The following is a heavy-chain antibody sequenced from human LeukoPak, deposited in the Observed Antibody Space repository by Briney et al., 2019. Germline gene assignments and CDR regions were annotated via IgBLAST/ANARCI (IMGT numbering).Heavy chain of an antibody. CDR1: GYSISSGYY. J-gene: IGHJ4*02. CDR2: IYHSGST. D-gene: IGHD5-18*01. V-gene: IGHV4-38-2*02. Sequence: PSETLSLTCTVSGYSISSGYYWGWIRQPPGKGLEWIGSIYHSGSTYYNPSLKSRVTISVDTSKNQFSLKLSSVTAADTAVYYCARAANTLQPRAPLDYWGQGTLVTVSS. CDR3: ARAANTLQPRAPLDY.